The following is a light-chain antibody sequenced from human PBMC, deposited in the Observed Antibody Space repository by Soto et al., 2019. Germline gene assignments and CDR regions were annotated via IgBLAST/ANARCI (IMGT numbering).Light chain of an antibody. CDR2: GAS. Sequence: ESVLTQSPGTLSLSPGERATLSCRASQSVRSSFLAWYQLKPGQAPRLLIYGASSRATGIPDRFSGSGYGTDFTLTISRLEPEDFAVYYCQQYDSSPWTFGQGTKVEIK. J-gene: IGKJ1*01. V-gene: IGKV3-20*01. CDR3: QQYDSSPWT. CDR1: QSVRSSF.